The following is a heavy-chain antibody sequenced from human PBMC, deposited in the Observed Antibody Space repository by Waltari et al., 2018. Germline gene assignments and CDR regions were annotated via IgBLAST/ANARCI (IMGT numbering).Heavy chain of an antibody. V-gene: IGHV3-23*01. CDR2: ISGSGHAT. Sequence: VQLLEYGGGLVQPGGSLRLSCAASGFTFGTYAMGGVRQAPGRGLEWVSAISGSGHATDYADSVKGRFTSSRDNPTNTLYLHMNNLRAGDTAIYYCAKGGWGSWSHYPYYYDMDVWGQGTTVTVSS. D-gene: IGHD6-13*01. CDR3: AKGGWGSWSHYPYYYDMDV. J-gene: IGHJ6*02. CDR1: GFTFGTYA.